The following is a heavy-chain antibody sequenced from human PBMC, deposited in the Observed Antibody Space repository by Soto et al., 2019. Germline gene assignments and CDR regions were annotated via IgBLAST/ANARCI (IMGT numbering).Heavy chain of an antibody. D-gene: IGHD3-22*01. Sequence: QVQLVQSGAEVKKPGSSVKVSCKASGGSFSNYAFSWVRQAPGQGLEWMGGIIPVFGTPHYARDFQGRVTITADESTSTAYLELSSLRSKDTAVYYCARVAGTMIVAFSLGAFDIWGQGTMVIVSS. CDR1: GGSFSNYA. V-gene: IGHV1-69*12. J-gene: IGHJ3*02. CDR3: ARVAGTMIVAFSLGAFDI. CDR2: IIPVFGTP.